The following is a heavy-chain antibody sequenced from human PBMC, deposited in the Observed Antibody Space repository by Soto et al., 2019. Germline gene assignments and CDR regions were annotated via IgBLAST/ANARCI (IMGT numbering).Heavy chain of an antibody. CDR2: ISSDGSST. V-gene: IGHV3-74*01. Sequence: GGSLRLSCAASGFTFSSYWMHWVRQAPGKGLVWVSRISSDGSSTSYADSVKGRFTVSRDNSKNTLYLQMSSLRAEDTAVYYCAKDGLGAYSYGSYHFDYWGQGTLVTVSS. CDR3: AKDGLGAYSYGSYHFDY. J-gene: IGHJ4*02. D-gene: IGHD5-18*01. CDR1: GFTFSSYW.